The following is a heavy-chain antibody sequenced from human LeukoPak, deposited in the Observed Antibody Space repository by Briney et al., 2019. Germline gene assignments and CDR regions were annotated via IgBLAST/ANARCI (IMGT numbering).Heavy chain of an antibody. D-gene: IGHD3-16*01. J-gene: IGHJ4*02. CDR3: ARVSLRGVPFDY. CDR2: INPNSGGT. Sequence: ASVKVSCKASGYTFTSYDINWVRQATGQGLEWMGRINPNSGGTNYAQKFQGRVTMTRDTSISTAYMEPSRLRSDDTAVYYCARVSLRGVPFDYWGQGTLVTVSS. CDR1: GYTFTSYD. V-gene: IGHV1-2*06.